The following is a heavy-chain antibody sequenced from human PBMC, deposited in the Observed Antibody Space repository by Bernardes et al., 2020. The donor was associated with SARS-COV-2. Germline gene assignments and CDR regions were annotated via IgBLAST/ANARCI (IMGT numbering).Heavy chain of an antibody. J-gene: IGHJ4*02. CDR2: ISGYNGET. CDR1: GYTFTTYG. Sequence: ASVKVSCKASGYTFTTYGITWVRQAPGQGLEWLGWISGYNGETNFAQKVQARVTMTTDTSTSTAYMELRSLRSDDTAVYYCVRDAGDYEEGGGIDYWGPGTQVTVFS. D-gene: IGHD4-17*01. V-gene: IGHV1-18*01. CDR3: VRDAGDYEEGGGIDY.